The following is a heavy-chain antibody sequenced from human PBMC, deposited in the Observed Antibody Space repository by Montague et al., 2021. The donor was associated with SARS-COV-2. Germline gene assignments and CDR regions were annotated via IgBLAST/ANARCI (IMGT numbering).Heavy chain of an antibody. D-gene: IGHD5-24*01. Sequence: SLRLSCAASGFTFSSYAMHWVRQAPGKGLEWVAVISYDGSNKYYADSVKGRFTISRDNSKNTLYLQMNSLRAEDTAVYYCAEEVGTISAPLDYGGQGTLVTVSS. CDR1: GFTFSSYA. CDR2: ISYDGSNK. J-gene: IGHJ4*02. CDR3: AEEVGTISAPLDY. V-gene: IGHV3-30*04.